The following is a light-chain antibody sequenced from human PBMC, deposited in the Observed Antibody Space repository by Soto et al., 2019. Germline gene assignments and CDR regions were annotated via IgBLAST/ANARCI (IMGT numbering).Light chain of an antibody. V-gene: IGKV3-15*01. CDR2: GAS. J-gene: IGKJ5*01. CDR1: ESVSSN. Sequence: EVVMTQSPATLSVSPGEGATLSCRASESVSSNLAWYQQRPGQGPRLVIYGASTRATGVPARFSGGGSGTEFTLTISSLQSEDFAVYYCQQYHSWPPITFGQGTRLEIK. CDR3: QQYHSWPPIT.